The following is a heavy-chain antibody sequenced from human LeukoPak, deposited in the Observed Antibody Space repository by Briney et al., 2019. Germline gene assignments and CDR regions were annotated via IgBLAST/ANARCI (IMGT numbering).Heavy chain of an antibody. D-gene: IGHD3-10*01. J-gene: IGHJ4*02. CDR3: TKGPGKFEY. CDR2: TYYRSKWST. CDR1: GDSVSNNSAS. Sequence: SQTLSLTCAISGDSVSNNSASWNWFRQSPSRGLEWLGRTYYRSKWSTDYAVSVKRRITINVHTSKNQFSLQLNSVTPEDTAVYDCTKGPGKFEYWGQGTLVIVSS. V-gene: IGHV6-1*01.